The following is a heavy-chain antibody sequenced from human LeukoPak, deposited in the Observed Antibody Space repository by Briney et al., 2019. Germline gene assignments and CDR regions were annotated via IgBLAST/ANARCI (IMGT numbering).Heavy chain of an antibody. D-gene: IGHD3-9*01. J-gene: IGHJ4*02. V-gene: IGHV3-30*18. CDR3: AKDLDILTGYLVDY. Sequence: GGSLRLSCAASGFTFSSYGMHWVRQAPGKGLEWVAVISDDGSNKYYADTVKGRFTISRDNSKNTLYLQMNSLRAEDTAVYYCAKDLDILTGYLVDYWGQGTLVTVSS. CDR1: GFTFSSYG. CDR2: ISDDGSNK.